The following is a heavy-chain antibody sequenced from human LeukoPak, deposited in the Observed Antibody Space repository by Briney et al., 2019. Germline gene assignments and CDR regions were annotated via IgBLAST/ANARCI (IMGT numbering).Heavy chain of an antibody. J-gene: IGHJ5*02. CDR2: IYHSGNT. V-gene: IGHV4-38-2*02. CDR3: ARAYSSSWYWNWFDP. Sequence: SETLSLTCTVSGYSISSGYYWGWIRQAPGKGLEWIGNIYHSGNTYYNPSLKSRVTVSMDTSKNQFSLKVNSVTAADTAFYYCARAYSSSWYWNWFDPWGQGTLVTVSS. D-gene: IGHD6-13*01. CDR1: GYSISSGYY.